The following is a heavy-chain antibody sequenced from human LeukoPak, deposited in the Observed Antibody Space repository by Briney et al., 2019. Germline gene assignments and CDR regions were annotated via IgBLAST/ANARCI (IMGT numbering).Heavy chain of an antibody. J-gene: IGHJ4*02. CDR1: GFTFSSYS. CDR2: ISSSSSYI. V-gene: IGHV3-21*01. CDR3: ARDLWGSSAFDY. D-gene: IGHD6-19*01. Sequence: PGGSLRLSCAASGFTFSSYSMNWVRQAPGKGLEGVSSISSSSSYIYYADSVKGRFTISRDNAKNSLYLQMNSLRAEDTAVYYCARDLWGSSAFDYWGQGTLVTVSS.